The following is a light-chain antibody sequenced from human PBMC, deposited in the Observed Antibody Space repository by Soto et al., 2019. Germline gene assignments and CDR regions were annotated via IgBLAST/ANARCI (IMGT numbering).Light chain of an antibody. CDR1: QSFRGL. J-gene: IGKJ5*01. V-gene: IGKV3-11*01. Sequence: VLTQSPVTLSLSPGESATLSCRASQSFRGLLAWYQQKPGQAPGLLIYDAYNRATGIPPRFSGSGSGTDFTLTISSLEPEDSAVYYCQQRHMWPITFGQGTRLEIK. CDR3: QQRHMWPIT. CDR2: DAY.